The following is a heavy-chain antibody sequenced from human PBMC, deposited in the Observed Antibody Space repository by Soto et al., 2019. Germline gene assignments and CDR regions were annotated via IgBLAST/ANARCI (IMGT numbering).Heavy chain of an antibody. CDR1: GGTFSSYA. CDR3: ARVSLGGGYYYGMDV. CDR2: IIPIFGTA. D-gene: IGHD3-10*01. V-gene: IGHV1-69*13. J-gene: IGHJ6*02. Sequence: SVKVSCKASGGTFSSYAISWVRQAPGQGLEWMGGIIPIFGTANYAQKFQGRVTITADESTSTAYMELSSLRSEDTAVYYCARVSLGGGYYYGMDVWGQGTAVTVSS.